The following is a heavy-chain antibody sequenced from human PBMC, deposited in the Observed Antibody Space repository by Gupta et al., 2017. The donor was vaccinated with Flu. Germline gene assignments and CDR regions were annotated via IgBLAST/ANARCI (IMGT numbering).Heavy chain of an antibody. Sequence: QVQLVASGGGGVQPGRSLRLSCAASGFTFGSYAMHWVRQAPGKGLEWVAVISYDGSNKYYADSVKGRFTISRDNSKNNMYLQMNSLRAEDTVVYYCARTSSFDYWGQGTLVTVSS. CDR3: ARTSSFDY. CDR2: ISYDGSNK. CDR1: GFTFGSYA. V-gene: IGHV3-30-3*01. D-gene: IGHD2/OR15-2a*01. J-gene: IGHJ4*02.